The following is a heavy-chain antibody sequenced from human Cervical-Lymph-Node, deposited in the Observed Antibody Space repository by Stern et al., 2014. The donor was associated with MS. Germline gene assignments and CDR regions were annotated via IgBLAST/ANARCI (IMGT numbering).Heavy chain of an antibody. CDR2: ISGYNGNT. CDR1: GYTFSSFG. CDR3: ARGPYCSSTSCYTNGYYFYGMDV. J-gene: IGHJ6*02. Sequence: QVQLMQSGPEVKKPGASVKVSCKSSGYTFSSFGISWVRRAPGQGLEWMGWISGYNGNTKYSQKFQGRVTLTTDTSTSTAHMDLTSLRSDDTAMYYCARGPYCSSTSCYTNGYYFYGMDVWGQGTTVTVS. V-gene: IGHV1-18*01. D-gene: IGHD2-2*02.